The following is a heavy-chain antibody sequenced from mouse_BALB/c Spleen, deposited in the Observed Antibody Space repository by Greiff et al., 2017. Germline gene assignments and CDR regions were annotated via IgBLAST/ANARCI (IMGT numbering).Heavy chain of an antibody. D-gene: IGHD2-14*01. CDR3: AREGYDYAMDY. Sequence: QVHVKQSGAELAKPGASVKMSCKASGYTFTSYWMHWVKQRPGQGLEWIGYINPSTGYTEYNQKFKDKATLTADKSSSTAYMQLSSLTSEDSAVYYCAREGYDYAMDYWGQGTSVTVSS. CDR1: GYTFTSYW. J-gene: IGHJ4*01. CDR2: INPSTGYT. V-gene: IGHV1-7*01.